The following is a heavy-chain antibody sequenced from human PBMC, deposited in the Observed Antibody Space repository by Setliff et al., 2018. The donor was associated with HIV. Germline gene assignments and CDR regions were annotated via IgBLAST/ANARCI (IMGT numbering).Heavy chain of an antibody. D-gene: IGHD3-22*01. V-gene: IGHV1-69*06. Sequence: SVKVPCKASGGTFSSYGISWVRQAPGQGLGWMGRIIPMFGAAYYAQRFQGRVTITADTSTSTAYMELSSLRSEDTAVYYCARVSYYDSSGYYDYWYFDLWGRGTLVTVSS. J-gene: IGHJ2*01. CDR3: ARVSYYDSSGYYDYWYFDL. CDR2: IIPMFGAA. CDR1: GGTFSSYG.